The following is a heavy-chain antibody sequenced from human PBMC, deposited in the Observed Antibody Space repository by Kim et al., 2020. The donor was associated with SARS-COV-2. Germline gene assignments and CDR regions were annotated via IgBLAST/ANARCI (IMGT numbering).Heavy chain of an antibody. J-gene: IGHJ4*02. CDR3: ARNLAVPAAIRARSYGYLRFDY. V-gene: IGHV1-8*01. CDR1: GYTFTSYD. CDR2: MNPNSGNT. D-gene: IGHD2-2*02. Sequence: ASVKVSCKASGYTFTSYDINWVRQATGQGLEWMGWMNPNSGNTGYAQKFQGRVTMTRNTSISTAYMELSSLRSEDTAVYYCARNLAVPAAIRARSYGYLRFDYWGQGTLVTVSS.